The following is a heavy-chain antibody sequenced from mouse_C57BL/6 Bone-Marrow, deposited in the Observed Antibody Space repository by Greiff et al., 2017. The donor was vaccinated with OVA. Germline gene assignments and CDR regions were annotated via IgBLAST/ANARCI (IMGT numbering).Heavy chain of an antibody. Sequence: VQLQQSGAELAKPGASVKMSCKASGYTFTSYWMNWVKQRPGQGLEWIGYINPSSGYTKYNQKFKDKATLTADKSSSTAYMQLSSLTYEDSAVYYCAREAYGSFYYFDYWGQGTTLTVSS. CDR2: INPSSGYT. CDR1: GYTFTSYW. D-gene: IGHD2-10*02. V-gene: IGHV1-7*01. CDR3: AREAYGSFYYFDY. J-gene: IGHJ2*01.